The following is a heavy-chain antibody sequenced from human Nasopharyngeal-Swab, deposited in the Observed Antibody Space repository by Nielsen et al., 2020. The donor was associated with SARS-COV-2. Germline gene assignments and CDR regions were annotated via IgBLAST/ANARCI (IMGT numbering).Heavy chain of an antibody. CDR3: ARDVAIVGATLDN. Sequence: GGSLRLSCAASGFTISTNGMHWVRQAPGKGLEWLAYISSSSSKSYYADSVKGRFPISRDNPKKSLFLQMNSLRDEDTAVYYCARDVAIVGATLDNWGQGTLVTVSS. V-gene: IGHV3-48*02. CDR1: GFTISTNG. D-gene: IGHD1-26*01. CDR2: ISSSSSKS. J-gene: IGHJ4*02.